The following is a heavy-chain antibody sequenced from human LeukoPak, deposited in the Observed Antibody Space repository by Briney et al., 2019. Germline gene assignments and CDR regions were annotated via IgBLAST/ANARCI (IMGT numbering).Heavy chain of an antibody. CDR3: AKDGFTLKGIAVAGFALDI. J-gene: IGHJ3*02. D-gene: IGHD6-19*01. V-gene: IGHV3-23*01. CDR2: ISGSGGST. CDR1: GFTFSSYA. Sequence: GGSLRLSCAASGFTFSSYAMSWVRQAPGKGLEWVSAISGSGGSTYYADSVKGRFTISRDNSKNTLYLQMNSLRAEDTAVYYCAKDGFTLKGIAVAGFALDIWGQGTMVTVSS.